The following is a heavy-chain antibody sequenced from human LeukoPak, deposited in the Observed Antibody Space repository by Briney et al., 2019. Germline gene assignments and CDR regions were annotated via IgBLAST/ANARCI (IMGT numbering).Heavy chain of an antibody. J-gene: IGHJ3*02. CDR2: IYYKGYT. CDR3: ASTPLSDLDI. CDR1: GVSITDYY. Sequence: SETLSLTCSVTGVSITDYYWSWIRQPPGKGLEWIGYIYYKGYTSYSPSLKSRVTISMDTSKSQFSLKLRSVTAADTAVYYCASTPLSDLDIWGQGTMVIVSS. V-gene: IGHV4-59*01.